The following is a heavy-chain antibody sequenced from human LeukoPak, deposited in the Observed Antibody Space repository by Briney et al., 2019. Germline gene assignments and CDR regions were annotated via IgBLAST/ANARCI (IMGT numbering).Heavy chain of an antibody. CDR3: AREPRIVGSTADWFDP. J-gene: IGHJ5*02. D-gene: IGHD1-26*01. V-gene: IGHV1-18*01. CDR1: GYTFTSFG. Sequence: ASVKVSCKTSGYTFTSFGINWVRPAPAQGLEGMGWINAYNGNKNYAQKLQGRVTMTTDTYTSTAYMELNRLRSDDTAVYYCAREPRIVGSTADWFDPWGQGTLVTVSS. CDR2: INAYNGNK.